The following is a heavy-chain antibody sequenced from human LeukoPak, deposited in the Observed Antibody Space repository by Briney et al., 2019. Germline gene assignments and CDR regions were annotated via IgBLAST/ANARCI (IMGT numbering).Heavy chain of an antibody. Sequence: PGGSLRFSCAASGFTFSSYGMHWVRQAPGKGLEWVAFIRYDGSNKYYADSVKGRFTISRDNSKNTLYLQMNSLRAEDTAVYYCAKAPSGSYRGGFDYWGQGTLVTVSS. J-gene: IGHJ4*02. CDR2: IRYDGSNK. D-gene: IGHD1-26*01. V-gene: IGHV3-30*02. CDR1: GFTFSSYG. CDR3: AKAPSGSYRGGFDY.